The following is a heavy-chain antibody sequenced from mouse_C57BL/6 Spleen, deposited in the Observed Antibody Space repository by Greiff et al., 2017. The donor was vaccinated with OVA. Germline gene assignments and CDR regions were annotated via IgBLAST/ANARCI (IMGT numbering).Heavy chain of an antibody. J-gene: IGHJ4*01. CDR2: ISDGGSYT. CDR1: GFTFSSYA. Sequence: EVHLVESGGGLVKPGGSLKLSCAASGFTFSSYAMSWVRQTPEKRLEWVATISDGGSYTYYPDNVKGRFTISRDNAKNNLYLQMSHLKSEDTAMYYCARKSNYSMDYWGQGTSVTVSS. D-gene: IGHD5-1*01. CDR3: ARKSNYSMDY. V-gene: IGHV5-4*01.